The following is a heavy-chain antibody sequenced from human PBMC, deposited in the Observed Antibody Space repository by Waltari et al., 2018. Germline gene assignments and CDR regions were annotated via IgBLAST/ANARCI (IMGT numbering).Heavy chain of an antibody. CDR3: ARHTIVVVSKRTTWFDP. CDR2: IYYRGSA. J-gene: IGHJ5*02. CDR1: GGSISSRSYY. D-gene: IGHD2-21*01. Sequence: QLQLQESGPGLVKPSETLSLTCTVSGGSISSRSYYWGWIRPPPGKGLEWIGSIYYRGSAYYNPSLKSRVTGSVDTSKNQFSLRLTSVTATDTSVYYCARHTIVVVSKRTTWFDPWGQGTLVTVSS. V-gene: IGHV4-39*01.